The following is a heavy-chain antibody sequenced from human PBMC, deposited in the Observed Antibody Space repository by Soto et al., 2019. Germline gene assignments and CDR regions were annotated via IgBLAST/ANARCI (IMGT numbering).Heavy chain of an antibody. J-gene: IGHJ4*02. CDR1: VGSISSYY. D-gene: IGHD1-1*01. CDR2: IYSNGRT. Sequence: SETLSVTCIFSVGSISSYYWTWIRQPPGKGLEWIGYIYSNGRTNYNPSLKSRVTISVDTSKNQFSLKLRSVTAADTAVYYCTSGVNWNDVSDYWGPGTLVTVSS. V-gene: IGHV4-59*01. CDR3: TSGVNWNDVSDY.